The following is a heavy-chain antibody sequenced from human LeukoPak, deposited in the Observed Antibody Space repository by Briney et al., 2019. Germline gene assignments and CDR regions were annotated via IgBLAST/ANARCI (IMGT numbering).Heavy chain of an antibody. CDR2: MNPNSGNT. D-gene: IGHD6-13*01. V-gene: IGHV1-8*01. J-gene: IGHJ3*02. CDR3: ARSIPGSSWIKAAFDI. CDR1: GYTFTSYD. Sequence: ASVKVSCKASGYTFTSYDINWVRQATGQGLEWMGWMNPNSGNTGYAQKLQGRVTMTTDTSTSTAYMELRSLRSDDTAVYYCARSIPGSSWIKAAFDIWGQGTMVTVSS.